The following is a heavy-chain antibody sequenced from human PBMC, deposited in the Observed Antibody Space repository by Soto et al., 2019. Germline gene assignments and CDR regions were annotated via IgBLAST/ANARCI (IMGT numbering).Heavy chain of an antibody. D-gene: IGHD2-2*01. V-gene: IGHV4-39*01. CDR3: ASGTDAISPDV. Sequence: SETLSLTCTVSGGSISSSSYYWGWIRQPPGKGLEWIGSIYYSGSTYYNPSLKSRVTISVDTSKNQFSLKLSSVTAADTAVYYCASGTDAISPDVWGKGTTVTVSS. CDR1: GGSISSSSYY. J-gene: IGHJ6*04. CDR2: IYYSGST.